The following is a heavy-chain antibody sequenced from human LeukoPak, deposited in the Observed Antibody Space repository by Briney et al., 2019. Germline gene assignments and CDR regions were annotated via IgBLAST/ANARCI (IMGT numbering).Heavy chain of an antibody. J-gene: IGHJ4*02. V-gene: IGHV3-23*01. Sequence: GGSLRPSCAASGFIFRNYGMSWVRQAPGKGLEWVSTVHGRNYYADSVKGRFTISRDDSRSTLYLQMDNLRAEDTAVYYCAKDQPGDGYNSIWGQGTLVTVSS. CDR3: AKDQPGDGYNSI. CDR1: GFIFRNYG. D-gene: IGHD5-24*01. CDR2: VHGRN.